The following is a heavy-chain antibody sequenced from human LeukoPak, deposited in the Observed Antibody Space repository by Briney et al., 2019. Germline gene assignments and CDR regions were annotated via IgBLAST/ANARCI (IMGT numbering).Heavy chain of an antibody. J-gene: IGHJ4*02. V-gene: IGHV1-69*06. CDR3: ARDPPSGYDFCSGYLDY. CDR1: GCTFSSYA. D-gene: IGHD3-3*01. CDR2: IIPIFGTT. Sequence: ASVKVSCKASGCTFSSYAISWVRKAPGQGLEWMGRIIPIFGTTNYAQKFQGRVTITADKSTSTAYMELSSLRSEDTAVYYCARDPPSGYDFCSGYLDYWGQGTLVTVSS.